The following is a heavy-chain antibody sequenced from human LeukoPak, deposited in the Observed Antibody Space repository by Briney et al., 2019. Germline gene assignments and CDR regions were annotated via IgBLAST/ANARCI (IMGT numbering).Heavy chain of an antibody. CDR3: ARAVGQWLANGYYYYMDV. D-gene: IGHD6-19*01. Sequence: SETLSLTCAVYGGSFSGYYWSWIRQPPGKGLEWIGYIYYSGSTNYNPSLKSRVTISVDTSKNEFSLKLSSVTAADTAVYYCARAVGQWLANGYYYYMDVWGKGTTVTVSS. CDR1: GGSFSGYY. J-gene: IGHJ6*03. V-gene: IGHV4-59*01. CDR2: IYYSGST.